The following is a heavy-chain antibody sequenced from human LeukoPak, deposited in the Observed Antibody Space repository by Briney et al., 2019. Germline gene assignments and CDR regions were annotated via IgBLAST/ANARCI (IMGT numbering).Heavy chain of an antibody. Sequence: QTGGSLRLSCAASGFSFDRFAMNWVRQAPGKGLEWVSAISGSGGSTYYADSVKGRFTISRDNSKNTLYLQMNSLRAEDTAVYYCAKAPQITMIVVVNALTPFPDYWGQGTLVTVSS. CDR3: AKAPQITMIVVVNALTPFPDY. J-gene: IGHJ4*02. V-gene: IGHV3-23*01. CDR2: ISGSGGST. D-gene: IGHD3-22*01. CDR1: GFSFDRFA.